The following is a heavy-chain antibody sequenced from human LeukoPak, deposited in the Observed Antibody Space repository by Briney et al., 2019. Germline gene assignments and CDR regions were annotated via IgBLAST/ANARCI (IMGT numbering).Heavy chain of an antibody. CDR2: IYPADSDI. V-gene: IGHV5-51*01. CDR1: GYSFTRYW. D-gene: IGHD2-21*02. CDR3: ARQAYCGGDCYSGDAFDI. Sequence: GESLKISCKGSGYSFTRYWIGWVRQMPGKGLEWMGIIYPADSDIRYSPSFRGQVTISADKSISTAYLQWSSLKASDTAMYYCARQAYCGGDCYSGDAFDIWGQGTMVTVSS. J-gene: IGHJ3*02.